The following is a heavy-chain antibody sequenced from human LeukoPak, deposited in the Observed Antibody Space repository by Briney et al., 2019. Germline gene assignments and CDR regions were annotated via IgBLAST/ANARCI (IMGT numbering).Heavy chain of an antibody. D-gene: IGHD5-12*01. J-gene: IGHJ3*02. V-gene: IGHV3-21*01. Sequence: PGGSLRLSCAASGFTFSSYSMNWVRQAPGKGLEWVSSISSSSSYIYYADSVKGRFTISRDNAKNSLYLQMNSLRAEDTAVYYCARGAWDIVATIVAFDIWGQGTMVTVSS. CDR3: ARGAWDIVATIVAFDI. CDR1: GFTFSSYS. CDR2: ISSSSSYI.